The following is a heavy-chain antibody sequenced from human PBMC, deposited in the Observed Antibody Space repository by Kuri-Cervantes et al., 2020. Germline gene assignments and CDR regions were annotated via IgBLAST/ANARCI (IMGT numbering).Heavy chain of an antibody. Sequence: SETLSLTCTVSGGSISSSSYYWGWIRQPPGKGLEWIGSIYYSGSTNYNPSLKSRVTISVDTSKNQFSLKLSSVTASDTAVYYCARLYYYDSSGYYSYYYGMDVWGQGTTVTVSS. CDR3: ARLYYYDSSGYYSYYYGMDV. J-gene: IGHJ6*02. D-gene: IGHD3-22*01. V-gene: IGHV4-39*07. CDR2: IYYSGST. CDR1: GGSISSSSYY.